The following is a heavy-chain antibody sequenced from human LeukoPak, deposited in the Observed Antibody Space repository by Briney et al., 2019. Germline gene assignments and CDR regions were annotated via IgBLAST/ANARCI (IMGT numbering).Heavy chain of an antibody. V-gene: IGHV4-34*01. CDR1: GGSFSGCY. CDR3: ARGGISMVRGVTLYYYYYGMDV. D-gene: IGHD3-10*01. J-gene: IGHJ6*04. CDR2: INHSGST. Sequence: SETLSLTCAVYGGSFSGCYWSWIRQPPGKGLEWIGEINHSGSTNYNPSLKSRVTISVDTSKNQFSLKLSSVTAADTAVYYCARGGISMVRGVTLYYYYYGMDVWGKGTTVTVSS.